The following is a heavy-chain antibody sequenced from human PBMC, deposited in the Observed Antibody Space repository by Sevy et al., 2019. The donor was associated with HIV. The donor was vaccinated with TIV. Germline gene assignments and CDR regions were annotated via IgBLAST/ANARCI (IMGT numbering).Heavy chain of an antibody. CDR1: GGSVSSGSYY. CDR2: IYYSGST. V-gene: IGHV4-61*01. D-gene: IGHD3-22*01. CDR3: ASLTYYYDSSGPY. J-gene: IGHJ4*02. Sequence: SETLSLTCTVSGGSVSSGSYYWSWIRQPTGKGLEWIGYIYYSGSTNYNPSLKSRVTISVDTSKNQFSLKLSSVTAADTAVYYCASLTYYYDSSGPYWGQGTLVTVSS.